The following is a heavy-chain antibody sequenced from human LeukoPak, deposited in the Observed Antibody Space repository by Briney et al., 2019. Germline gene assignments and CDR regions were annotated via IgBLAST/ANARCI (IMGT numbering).Heavy chain of an antibody. CDR2: IRYDGSNK. CDR3: AKDLYYYDSSAAFDI. J-gene: IGHJ3*02. Sequence: SGGSLRLSCAASGFTFSSYGMHWVRQAPGKGLEWVAFIRYDGSNKYYADSVKGRFTISRDNSKNTLYLQMNSLRAEDTAVYYCAKDLYYYDSSAAFDIWGQGTMVTVSS. V-gene: IGHV3-30*02. CDR1: GFTFSSYG. D-gene: IGHD3-22*01.